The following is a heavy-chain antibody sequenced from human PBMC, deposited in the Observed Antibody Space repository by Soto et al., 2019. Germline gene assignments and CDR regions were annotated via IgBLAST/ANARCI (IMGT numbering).Heavy chain of an antibody. D-gene: IGHD3-16*02. V-gene: IGHV1-69*13. J-gene: IGHJ3*02. CDR1: GGTFSSYA. CDR3: AREPSQITFGGVIVRDAFDI. Sequence: GASVKVSCKASGGTFSSYAISWVRQAPGQGLEWMGGIIPIFGTANYAQKFQGRVTITADESTSTAYMELSSLRSEDTAVYYCAREPSQITFGGVIVRDAFDIWGQGTMVTVSS. CDR2: IIPIFGTA.